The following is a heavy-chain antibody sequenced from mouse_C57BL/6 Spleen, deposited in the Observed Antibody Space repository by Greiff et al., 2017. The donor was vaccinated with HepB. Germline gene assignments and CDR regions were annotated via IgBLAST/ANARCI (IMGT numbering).Heavy chain of an antibody. Sequence: VQLQHSGPELVKPGASVKISCKASGYTFTDYYMNWVKQSHGKSLEWIGDINPNNGGTSYNQKFKGKATLTVDKSSSTAYMELRSLTSENSAVYYCARLYGSSLPPYDFDYWGQGTTLTVSS. CDR2: INPNNGGT. CDR3: ARLYGSSLPPYDFDY. J-gene: IGHJ2*01. V-gene: IGHV1-26*01. D-gene: IGHD1-1*01. CDR1: GYTFTDYY.